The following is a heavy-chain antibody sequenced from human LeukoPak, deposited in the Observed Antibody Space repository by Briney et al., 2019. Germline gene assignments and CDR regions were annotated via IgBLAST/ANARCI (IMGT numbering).Heavy chain of an antibody. D-gene: IGHD4-23*01. CDR2: INHSGST. CDR3: ARDARGGNSYYFDS. J-gene: IGHJ4*02. Sequence: PSETLSLTCAVYGGSFSGYYWSWIRQPPGKGLEWIGEINHSGSTNYNPSLKSRVTISVDTSKNQFSLKLSSVTAADTAVYYCARDARGGNSYYFDSWGQGTLVSVSS. CDR1: GGSFSGYY. V-gene: IGHV4-34*01.